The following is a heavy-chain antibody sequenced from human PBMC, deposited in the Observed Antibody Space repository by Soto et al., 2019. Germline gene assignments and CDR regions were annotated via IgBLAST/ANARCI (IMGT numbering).Heavy chain of an antibody. CDR2: IKQDGSEK. CDR3: ARGPFWDIVVVPAAPAGAFDI. V-gene: IGHV3-7*01. Sequence: PGGSLRLSCAASGFTFSSYWMSWVRQAPGKGLEWVANIKQDGSEKYYVDSVKGRFTISRDNAKNSLYLQMNSLRAEDTAVYYCARGPFWDIVVVPAAPAGAFDIWGQGTMVTVSS. J-gene: IGHJ3*02. CDR1: GFTFSSYW. D-gene: IGHD2-2*01.